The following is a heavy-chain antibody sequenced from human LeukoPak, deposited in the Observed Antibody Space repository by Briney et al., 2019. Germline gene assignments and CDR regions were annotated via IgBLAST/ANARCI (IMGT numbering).Heavy chain of an antibody. CDR2: VDPEDGET. CDR3: ATFRTIEYSSGWEFDY. CDR1: GYTFTDYY. D-gene: IGHD6-19*01. J-gene: IGHJ4*02. V-gene: IGHV1-69-2*01. Sequence: ASVKVSCKVSGYTFTDYYMHWVPQAPGRGLEWMGLVDPEDGETIYAEKFQGRVTITADTSTDTAYMELSSLRSEDTAVYYCATFRTIEYSSGWEFDYWGQGTLVTVSS.